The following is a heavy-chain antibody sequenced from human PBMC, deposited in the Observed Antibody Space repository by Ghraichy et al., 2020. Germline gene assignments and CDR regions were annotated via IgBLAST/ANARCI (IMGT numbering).Heavy chain of an antibody. D-gene: IGHD2-2*01. V-gene: IGHV1-24*01. CDR1: GYTLTELS. CDR2: FDPEDGET. Sequence: ALVKVSCKVSGYTLTELSMHWVRQAPGKGLEWMGGFDPEDGETIYAQKFQGRVTMTEDTSTDTAYMELSSLRSEDTAVYYCATVFLPAANNWFDPWGQGTLVTVSS. CDR3: ATVFLPAANNWFDP. J-gene: IGHJ5*02.